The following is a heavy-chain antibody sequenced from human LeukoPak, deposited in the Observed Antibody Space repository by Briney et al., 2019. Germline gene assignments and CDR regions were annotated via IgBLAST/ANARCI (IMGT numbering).Heavy chain of an antibody. CDR2: ISGDGGST. CDR3: AKGYDFWSGYFDY. D-gene: IGHD3-3*01. J-gene: IGHJ4*02. CDR1: GFTFDDYA. Sequence: GSLRLSCAASGFTFDDYAMHWVRQAPGKGLERVPLISGDGGSTYYADSVKGRFTISRDNSKNSLYLQMNSLRTEDTALYYCAKGYDFWSGYFDYWGQGTLVTVSS. V-gene: IGHV3-43*02.